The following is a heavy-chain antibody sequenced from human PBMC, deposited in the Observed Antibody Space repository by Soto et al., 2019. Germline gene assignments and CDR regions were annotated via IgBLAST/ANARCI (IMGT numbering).Heavy chain of an antibody. D-gene: IGHD3-9*01. J-gene: IGHJ3*02. V-gene: IGHV3-11*06. CDR3: ARDLPYYDILTGYYPHAFDI. CDR1: GFTFSDYY. Sequence: QVQLVESGGGLVKPGGSLRLSCAASGFTFSDYYMSWIRQAPGKGLEWVSYISSSSSYTNYADSVKGRFTNSRDNAKNSLDLHMNSLRAEDTAVYYCARDLPYYDILTGYYPHAFDIWGQGTMVTVSS. CDR2: ISSSSSYT.